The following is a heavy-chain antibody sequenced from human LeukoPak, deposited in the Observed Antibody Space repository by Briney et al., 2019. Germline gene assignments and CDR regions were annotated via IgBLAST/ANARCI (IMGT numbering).Heavy chain of an antibody. CDR1: GXSINNNF. CDR3: ARHRDYYDT. Sequence: SETLSLTCTVSGXSINNNFGTWIRQPPGKGLECIVYIYSSGSANYNPSLKSRVIISGDTSKNQISLNLTSVTAAVTAVYFCARHRDYYDTWGHGTLVTVSS. D-gene: IGHD3-22*01. CDR2: IYSSGSA. J-gene: IGHJ4*01. V-gene: IGHV4-59*08.